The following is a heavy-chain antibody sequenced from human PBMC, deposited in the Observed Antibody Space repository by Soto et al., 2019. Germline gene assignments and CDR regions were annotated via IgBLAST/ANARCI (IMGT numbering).Heavy chain of an antibody. CDR1: GFTFDDYA. J-gene: IGHJ4*02. D-gene: IGHD4-17*01. CDR2: ISWNSGSI. CDR3: AKDNRLTVTTLFDY. V-gene: IGHV3-9*01. Sequence: GGSLRLSCAASGFTFDDYAMHWVRQAPGKGLEWVSGISWNSGSIGYADSVKGRFTISRDNAKNSLYLQMNSLRAEDTALYYCAKDNRLTVTTLFDYWGQGTLVTVSS.